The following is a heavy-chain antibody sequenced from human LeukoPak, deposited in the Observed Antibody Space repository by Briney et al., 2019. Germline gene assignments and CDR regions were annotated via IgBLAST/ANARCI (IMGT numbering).Heavy chain of an antibody. V-gene: IGHV3-11*04. CDR3: AKYHRTVADLNDAFDI. CDR2: ISSSGSTI. D-gene: IGHD6-19*01. Sequence: GGSLRLSCAASGFTFSDYYMSWIRQAPGKGLEWVSYISSSGSTIYYADSEKGRFTISRDNAKNSLYLQMNSLSAEDTAVYYCAKYHRTVADLNDAFDIWGQGITVTVSS. J-gene: IGHJ3*02. CDR1: GFTFSDYY.